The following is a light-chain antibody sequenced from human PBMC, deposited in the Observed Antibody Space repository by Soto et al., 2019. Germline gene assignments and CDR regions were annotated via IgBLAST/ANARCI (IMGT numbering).Light chain of an antibody. CDR2: AAS. CDR1: QSISSY. J-gene: IGKJ1*01. V-gene: IGKV1-39*01. Sequence: DIQMAHSTSSVSASVGDRVTITSRASQSISSYFNSYQQKPRKAAKRLIYAASTLQSGVPSRFSGSGAGTDFTLTISRLEPEDFAVYYCQQYCSSLWTFGQGTKVDIK. CDR3: QQYCSSLWT.